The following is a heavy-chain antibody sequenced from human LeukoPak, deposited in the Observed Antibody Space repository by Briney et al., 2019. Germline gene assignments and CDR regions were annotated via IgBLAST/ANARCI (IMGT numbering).Heavy chain of an antibody. CDR2: MYSGGTT. V-gene: IGHV4-59*01. D-gene: IGHD5-18*01. CDR3: AKGYNYGPFDY. Sequence: SETMSLTCTVSDGSINGYYWSWIRQPPGKGLDWIGYMYSGGTTNYSPSLKSRVTISEDMSKNQFSLKLTSVTAADTAVYYCAKGYNYGPFDYWGQGTLVTVSS. J-gene: IGHJ4*02. CDR1: DGSINGYY.